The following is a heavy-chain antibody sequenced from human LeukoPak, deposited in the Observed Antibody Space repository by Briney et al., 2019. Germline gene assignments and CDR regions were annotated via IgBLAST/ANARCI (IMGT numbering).Heavy chain of an antibody. CDR1: GGSISSSSYY. D-gene: IGHD2-2*01. CDR2: IYYSVST. Sequence: SETLSLTCTVSGGSISSSSYYWGWIRQPPGKGLEWIGSIYYSVSTYYNPSLKSRVTISVDTSKNQFSLKLSSVTAADTAVYYCATHFPYQLLSQYYYYMDVWGKGTTVTVSS. J-gene: IGHJ6*03. CDR3: ATHFPYQLLSQYYYYMDV. V-gene: IGHV4-39*01.